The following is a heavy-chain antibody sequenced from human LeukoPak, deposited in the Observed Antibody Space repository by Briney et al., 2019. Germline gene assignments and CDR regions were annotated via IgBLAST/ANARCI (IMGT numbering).Heavy chain of an antibody. V-gene: IGHV4-59*01. CDR1: GGSISSYY. D-gene: IGHD6-6*01. Sequence: KSSETLSLTCTVSGGSISSYYWSWIRQPPGKGLEWIGYIYYSGSTNYNPSLKSRVTISVDTSKNQFSLKLSSVTAADTAVYYCARGRSIAARRYYFDYWGQGTLVTVSS. CDR2: IYYSGST. CDR3: ARGRSIAARRYYFDY. J-gene: IGHJ4*02.